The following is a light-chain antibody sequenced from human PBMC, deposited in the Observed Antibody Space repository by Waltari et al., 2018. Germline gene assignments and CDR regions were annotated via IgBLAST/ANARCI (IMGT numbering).Light chain of an antibody. CDR2: EVS. V-gene: IGLV2-8*01. J-gene: IGLJ3*02. Sequence: QSALTQPPSASGSPGQSVTISCTGTRRDVGGYNLVSWYQQRPGKAPKLMISEVSKRPPGVPDRYSGSKSGSTASLTVSGLQAEDEADYYCSSYAGSNNLVFGGGTKLTVL. CDR3: SSYAGSNNLV. CDR1: RRDVGGYNL.